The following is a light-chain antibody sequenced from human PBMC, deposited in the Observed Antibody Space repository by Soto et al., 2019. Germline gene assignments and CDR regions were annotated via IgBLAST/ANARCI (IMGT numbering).Light chain of an antibody. V-gene: IGLV1-51*01. Sequence: QSVLTQPPSVSAAPGQKVTISCSGSNSNIGDNDVLWYPQVPGTAPKLLIHFNNLRSSGIPDRFSGSKSGTSATLVISGLQTGDEADYYCAAWDNSLYTGLFGGGTKLTFL. CDR2: FNN. J-gene: IGLJ3*02. CDR1: NSNIGDND. CDR3: AAWDNSLYTGL.